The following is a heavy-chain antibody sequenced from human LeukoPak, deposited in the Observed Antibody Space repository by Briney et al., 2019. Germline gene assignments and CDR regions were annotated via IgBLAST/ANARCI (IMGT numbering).Heavy chain of an antibody. CDR1: GYSISSGYY. J-gene: IGHJ4*02. CDR3: AILLQGYCSGGSCYSGY. V-gene: IGHV4-38-2*02. D-gene: IGHD2-15*01. CDR2: IYHSGST. Sequence: SETLSLTCTVSGYSISSGYYWGWIRQPPGKGLEWIGSIYHSGSTYYNPSLKSRVTISVDKSKNQFSLKLSSVTAADTAVYYCAILLQGYCSGGSCYSGYWGQGTLVTVSS.